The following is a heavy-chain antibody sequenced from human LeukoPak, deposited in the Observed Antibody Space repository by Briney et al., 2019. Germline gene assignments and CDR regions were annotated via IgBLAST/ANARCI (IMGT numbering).Heavy chain of an antibody. CDR2: INQDGSEK. D-gene: IGHD5-12*01. J-gene: IGHJ4*02. Sequence: GGSLRLSCAVSGFSFSNYWMTWVRQAPGKGLEWVANINQDGSEKNYVDSVKGRFTISRDNAKKSLYLQMNSLRAEETAVYFCARILRSGNSGYACDSWGQGALVTVSS. V-gene: IGHV3-7*05. CDR3: ARILRSGNSGYACDS. CDR1: GFSFSNYW.